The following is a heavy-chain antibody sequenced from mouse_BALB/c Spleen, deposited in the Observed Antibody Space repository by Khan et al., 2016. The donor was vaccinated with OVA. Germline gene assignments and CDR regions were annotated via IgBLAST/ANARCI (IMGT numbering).Heavy chain of an antibody. D-gene: IGHD1-1*01. CDR1: DFSLTTYG. J-gene: IGHJ3*01. CDR2: IWSGGST. Sequence: QVQLKESGPGLVQPSQSLSITCTVSDFSLTTYGVHWVRQSPGQGLEWLGVIWSGGSTDYNVAFLSRLSITKDNSKSQVFFKINILQVDDTAIYYCARRDYGNSYGFAYWGQGTLVTVSA. CDR3: ARRDYGNSYGFAY. V-gene: IGHV2-4*02.